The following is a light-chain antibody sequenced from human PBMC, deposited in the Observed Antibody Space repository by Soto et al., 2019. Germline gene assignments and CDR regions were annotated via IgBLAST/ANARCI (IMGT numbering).Light chain of an antibody. J-gene: IGKJ1*01. Sequence: DIQMTQSPSAVSASVGDRVTITCRASQDINSYLAWFQQKPGKVPKRLIFDASSLQSGVPSRFGVSGSGTEFSLTIYSLQPEDFATYYCLQHNTYPWTFGQGTKVDIK. V-gene: IGKV1-17*03. CDR1: QDINSY. CDR2: DAS. CDR3: LQHNTYPWT.